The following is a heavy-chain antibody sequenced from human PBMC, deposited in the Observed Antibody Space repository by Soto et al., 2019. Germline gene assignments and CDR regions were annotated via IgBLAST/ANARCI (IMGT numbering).Heavy chain of an antibody. CDR2: FIPVYRTL. CDR3: ATGVIWIGYFTVDS. CDR1: GGSFGKSA. J-gene: IGHJ4*02. V-gene: IGHV1-69*13. Sequence: ASVKVSCKASGGSFGKSAINWVRQTPGQGLEWLGGFIPVYRTLNYAQKFQGRVTITADESTGTAYMTLRSLASDDTAVYYCATGVIWIGYFTVDSWGQGPRVTVSS. D-gene: IGHD3-3*01.